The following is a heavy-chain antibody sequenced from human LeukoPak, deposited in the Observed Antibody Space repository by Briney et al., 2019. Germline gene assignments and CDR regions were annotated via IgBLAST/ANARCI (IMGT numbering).Heavy chain of an antibody. CDR1: GFTFSSYA. D-gene: IGHD4-11*01. CDR3: ARVATTDDY. Sequence: SGGSLRLSCAASGFTFSSYAMHWVRQAPGKGLEWVAVISYDGSNKYYADSVKGRFTISRDNSKNTLYLQMNSLRAEDTAVYYCARVATTDDYWGQGTLVTVSS. CDR2: ISYDGSNK. V-gene: IGHV3-30-3*01. J-gene: IGHJ4*02.